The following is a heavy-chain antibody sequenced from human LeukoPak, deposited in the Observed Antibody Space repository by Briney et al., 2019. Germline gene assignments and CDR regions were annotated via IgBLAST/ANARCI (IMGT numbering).Heavy chain of an antibody. CDR1: GFTFSSYE. CDR3: ARRGVPAAIRYYYYGMDV. J-gene: IGHJ6*04. Sequence: GGSLRLSCAASGFTFSSYEMNWVRQAPGKGLGWVSYISSSGSTIYYADSVKGRFTISRDNAKNSLYLQMNSLRAEDTAVYYCARRGVPAAIRYYYYGMDVWGKGTTVTVSS. D-gene: IGHD2-2*01. V-gene: IGHV3-48*03. CDR2: ISSSGSTI.